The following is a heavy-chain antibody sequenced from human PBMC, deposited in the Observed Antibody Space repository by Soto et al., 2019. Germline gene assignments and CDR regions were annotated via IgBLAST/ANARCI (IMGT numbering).Heavy chain of an antibody. J-gene: IGHJ4*02. D-gene: IGHD6-13*01. CDR3: AKGGYSSSWLILDY. CDR1: GFTFSSYG. V-gene: IGHV3-30*18. CDR2: ISYDGSNK. Sequence: GGSLRLSCAASGFTFSSYGMHWVRQAPGKGLEWVAVISYDGSNKYYADSVKGRFTISRDNSKNTLYLQMNSLRAEDTAVYYCAKGGYSSSWLILDYWGQGTLVTVSS.